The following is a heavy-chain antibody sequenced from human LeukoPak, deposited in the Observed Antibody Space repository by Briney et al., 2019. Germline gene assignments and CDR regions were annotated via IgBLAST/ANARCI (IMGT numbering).Heavy chain of an antibody. CDR3: ARMYYDFWSGFDYFDY. J-gene: IGHJ4*02. V-gene: IGHV5-51*01. CDR1: GYSFTSYW. D-gene: IGHD3-3*01. CDR2: IYPGDSDT. Sequence: PGESLKISCKGSGYSFTSYWIGWVRQMPGKGLEWMGIIYPGDSDTRYSPSFQGQVTISADKSISTAYLQWSSLKASDTAMYYCARMYYDFWSGFDYFDYWGQGTLVTVSS.